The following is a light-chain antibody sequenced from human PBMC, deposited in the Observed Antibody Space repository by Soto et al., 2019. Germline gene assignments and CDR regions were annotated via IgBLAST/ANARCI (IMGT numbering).Light chain of an antibody. CDR2: GNS. J-gene: IGLJ1*01. Sequence: QSVLTQPPSVSGAPGQRVTISCTGSSSNIGAGYDVHWYQQLPGTAPKLLIYGNSNRPSGVSSRFSGSKTGNTASLTITGLQAEDEADYYCCSYVGARTYVFGTGTKLTVL. CDR1: SSNIGAGYD. V-gene: IGLV1-40*01. CDR3: CSYVGARTYV.